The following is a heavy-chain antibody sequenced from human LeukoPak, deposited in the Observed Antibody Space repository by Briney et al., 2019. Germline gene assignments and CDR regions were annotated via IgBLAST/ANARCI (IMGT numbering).Heavy chain of an antibody. J-gene: IGHJ4*02. CDR1: GFTFSSYE. CDR2: ITRSGNTV. CDR3: AKGRNEDGDAALNY. D-gene: IGHD4-17*01. V-gene: IGHV3-48*03. Sequence: PGGSLRLSCAVSGFTFSSYEMNWVRQAPGKGLEWVSYITRSGNTVYYADSVKGRFTISRDNAKNSLYLQMNSLRAEDTAAYHCAKGRNEDGDAALNYWGQGTLVTVSS.